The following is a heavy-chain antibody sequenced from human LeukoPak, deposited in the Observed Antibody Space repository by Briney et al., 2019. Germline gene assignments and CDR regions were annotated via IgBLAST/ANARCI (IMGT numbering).Heavy chain of an antibody. CDR3: ARILYYDFWSGYSRPGGFFDY. V-gene: IGHV4-39*07. CDR2: INHSGST. D-gene: IGHD3-3*01. J-gene: IGHJ4*02. CDR1: GGSISSRNYY. Sequence: SETLSLTCTVSGGSISSRNYYWGWIRQPPGKGLEWIGEINHSGSTNYNPSLKSRVTISVDSSKNQFSLKLSSVTAADTAVYYCARILYYDFWSGYSRPGGFFDYWGQGTLVTVSS.